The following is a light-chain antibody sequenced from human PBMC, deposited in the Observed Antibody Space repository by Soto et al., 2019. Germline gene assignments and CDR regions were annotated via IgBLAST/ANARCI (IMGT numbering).Light chain of an antibody. V-gene: IGKV3-20*01. CDR3: QQYGSSLGT. J-gene: IGKJ1*01. Sequence: EIVLTQSPGTLPLSPGETATLSCRASQSVHSNYLAWYQQKPGQAPRFLIYASSSRATGIPDRFSGSGSGTDFTLTISRLEPEDFAVYYGQQYGSSLGTFGQGTKVEIK. CDR1: QSVHSNY. CDR2: ASS.